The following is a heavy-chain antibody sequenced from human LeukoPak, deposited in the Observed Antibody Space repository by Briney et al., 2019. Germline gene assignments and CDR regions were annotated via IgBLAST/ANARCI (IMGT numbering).Heavy chain of an antibody. J-gene: IGHJ6*02. CDR1: GFTFSNYW. D-gene: IGHD1-26*01. CDR2: IKQDGSEK. CDR3: ARYSGSYEVNYYYYYGMDV. Sequence: AGGSLRLSCAASGFTFSNYWMSWVRQAPGKGPEWVANIKQDGSEKYYMDSVKGRFTISRDNAKNSLYLQMNSLRAEDTAVYYCARYSGSYEVNYYYYYGMDVWGQGTTVTVSS. V-gene: IGHV3-7*03.